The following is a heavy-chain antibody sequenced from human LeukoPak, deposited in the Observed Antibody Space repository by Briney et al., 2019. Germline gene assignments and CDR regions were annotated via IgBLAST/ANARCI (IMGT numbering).Heavy chain of an antibody. Sequence: SETLSLTCAVHGGSFSNSYWGWIRQPPGKGLEWIGEINHSGSTNYNPSLKSRLSISVDTSKNQFSLNLNSVTAADTAVYYCASTGYCSSISCYGVIDYWGQETLVTVSS. D-gene: IGHD2-2*01. CDR2: INHSGST. CDR1: GGSFSNSY. J-gene: IGHJ4*02. CDR3: ASTGYCSSISCYGVIDY. V-gene: IGHV4-34*01.